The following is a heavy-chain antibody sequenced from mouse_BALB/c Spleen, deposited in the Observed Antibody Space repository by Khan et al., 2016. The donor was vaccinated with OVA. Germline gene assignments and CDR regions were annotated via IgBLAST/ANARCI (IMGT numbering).Heavy chain of an antibody. D-gene: IGHD2-14*01. CDR1: GFTFSGYV. CDR2: ISSGGST. V-gene: IGHV5-6-5*01. CDR3: AREAYRYDEYYFDY. J-gene: IGHJ2*01. Sequence: EVQLKESGGDLVKPGGSLKLSCAASGFTFSGYVMSWVRQTPEKRLEWVASISSGGSTYYPDSVKGRFTISRDNARNILYLQMSSLRSEDTAMYYCAREAYRYDEYYFDYWGQGTTLTVSA.